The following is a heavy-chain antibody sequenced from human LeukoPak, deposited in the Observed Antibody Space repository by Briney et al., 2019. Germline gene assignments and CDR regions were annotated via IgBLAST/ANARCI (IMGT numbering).Heavy chain of an antibody. J-gene: IGHJ6*03. CDR3: AKVKGGDYYYYYMDV. Sequence: GGSLRLSCAASGFTFSNYAMHWVRQAPGEGLEYVSAISTNGGSTYYADSVKGRFTISRGNSKNTLYLQMNSLRAEDTAVYYSAKVKGGDYYYYYMDVWGKGTTVTVSS. CDR1: GFTFSNYA. CDR2: ISTNGGST. V-gene: IGHV3-64*04. D-gene: IGHD3-16*01.